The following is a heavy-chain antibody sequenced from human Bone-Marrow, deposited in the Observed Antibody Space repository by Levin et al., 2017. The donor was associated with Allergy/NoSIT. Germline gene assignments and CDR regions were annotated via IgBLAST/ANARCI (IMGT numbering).Heavy chain of an antibody. CDR3: ARDPIQYCGAATCFNTWFDS. V-gene: IGHV3-30*04. CDR2: ISYDGNNK. J-gene: IGHJ5*01. D-gene: IGHD2-21*01. Sequence: GGSLRLSCVASGFGFNNYAMHWIRQTPGEGLEWVAVISYDGNNKLYAESVQGRFKISRDNSQKTLYLQMSRLGPEDSGLYFCARDPIQYCGAATCFNTWFDSWGQGTPVTVSP. CDR1: GFGFNNYA.